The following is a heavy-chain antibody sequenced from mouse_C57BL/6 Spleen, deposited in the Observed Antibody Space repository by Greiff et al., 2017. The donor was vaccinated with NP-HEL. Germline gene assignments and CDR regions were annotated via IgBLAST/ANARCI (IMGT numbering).Heavy chain of an antibody. V-gene: IGHV1-81*01. CDR1: GYTFTSYG. Sequence: VQLQQSGAELARPGASVKLSCKASGYTFTSYGISWVKQRTGQGLEWIGEIYPRSGNTYYNEKFKGKATLTADKSSSTAYMELRSLTSEDSAVYVCARRDYGSKRGYFDYWGQGTTLTVSS. CDR2: IYPRSGNT. CDR3: ARRDYGSKRGYFDY. J-gene: IGHJ2*01. D-gene: IGHD1-1*01.